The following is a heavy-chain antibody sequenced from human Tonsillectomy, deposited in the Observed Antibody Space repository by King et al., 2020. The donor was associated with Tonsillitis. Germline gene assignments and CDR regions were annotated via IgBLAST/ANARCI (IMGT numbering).Heavy chain of an antibody. D-gene: IGHD3-16*02. CDR3: ATFRYDTSRNDY. V-gene: IGHV4-4*08. J-gene: IGHJ4*02. CDR2: MYDSGST. Sequence: VQLQESGPGLVKPSETLSLTCTVFGDSIRNYYWSWLRQPPGKGLEWIGYMYDSGSTNYNPSLNSRVTISVDTSKNQFSLKLNSVTAADPAVYYCATFRYDTSRNDYWGQGTLVTVSS. CDR1: GDSIRNYY.